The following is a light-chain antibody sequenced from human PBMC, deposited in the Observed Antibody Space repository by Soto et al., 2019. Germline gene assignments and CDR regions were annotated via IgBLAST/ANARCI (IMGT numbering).Light chain of an antibody. J-gene: IGKJ5*01. CDR2: GTS. Sequence: EIVMTQSPVTLSVSPGERATLSCRASQNISRSLAWYQQKPGQGPSLLIYGTSTRAGGVPARFSGSGSGTDFTLTVSSLEPEDFALYYCQQRSNRITFGQGTRLEIK. V-gene: IGKV3-15*01. CDR3: QQRSNRIT. CDR1: QNISRS.